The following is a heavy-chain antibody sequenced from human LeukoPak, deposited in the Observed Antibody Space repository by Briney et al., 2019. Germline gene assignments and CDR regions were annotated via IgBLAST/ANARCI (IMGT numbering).Heavy chain of an antibody. CDR3: AKTVAARPNWFDP. Sequence: PGGSLRLSCAASGFTFSSYAMSWVRQAPGRGLEWVSAISGSGGSTYYADSVKGRFTISRGNSKNTLYLQMNSLRAEDTAVYYCAKTVAARPNWFDPWGQGTLVTVSS. CDR2: ISGSGGST. D-gene: IGHD6-6*01. V-gene: IGHV3-23*01. CDR1: GFTFSSYA. J-gene: IGHJ5*02.